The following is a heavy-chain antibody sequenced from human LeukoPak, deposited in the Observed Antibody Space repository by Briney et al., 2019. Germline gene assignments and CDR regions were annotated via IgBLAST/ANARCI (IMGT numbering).Heavy chain of an antibody. CDR3: ARVSDYGERKYWYFDL. Sequence: GGSLRRTCAASGFTFDDYGMSWARQAPGKGLEWVSGAIEDGGSTGYADSVKGRFTISRDNAKNSLYLQMNSLRAEDTALYYCARVSDYGERKYWYFDLWGRGTLVTVSS. CDR1: GFTFDDYG. D-gene: IGHD4-17*01. V-gene: IGHV3-20*04. J-gene: IGHJ2*01. CDR2: AIEDGGST.